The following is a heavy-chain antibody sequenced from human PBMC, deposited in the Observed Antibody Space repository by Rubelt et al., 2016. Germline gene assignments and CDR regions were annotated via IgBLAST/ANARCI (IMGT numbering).Heavy chain of an antibody. Sequence: NIKQEGSEKYYEDSVKGRFTISRDNAKNSLYLQMNSLRSEDTAVYYCARESTYDFWSGYYGYLSYYFDYWGQGTLVTVSS. J-gene: IGHJ4*02. CDR3: ARESTYDFWSGYYGYLSYYFDY. CDR2: IKQEGSEK. V-gene: IGHV3-7*01. D-gene: IGHD3-3*01.